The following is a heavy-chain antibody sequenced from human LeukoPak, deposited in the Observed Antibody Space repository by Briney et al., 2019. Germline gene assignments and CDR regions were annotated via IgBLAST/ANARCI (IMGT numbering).Heavy chain of an antibody. CDR1: VDIFARYY. Sequence: GASVKVSCKASVDIFARYYMHWVRQAPGQGLECMGIINPSGTSTSYAQKFQGRVTMTRDMSTSTVYMELSSLRSEDTAVYYCARDGDRTTVGMDYWGQGTLVTVSS. J-gene: IGHJ4*02. CDR3: ARDGDRTTVGMDY. CDR2: INPSGTST. V-gene: IGHV1-46*01. D-gene: IGHD4-11*01.